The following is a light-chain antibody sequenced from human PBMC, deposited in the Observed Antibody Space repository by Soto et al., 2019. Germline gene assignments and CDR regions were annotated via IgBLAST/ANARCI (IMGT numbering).Light chain of an antibody. Sequence: DIQMTQSPSSLSASVGGRVTITCGASESIRSYLNWYQQKPGKAPKLLIYAASSLQSGVPSRFSGSGSGTDFTLTISSLQPEDFATYYCQQSYSTPQLTFGGGTKVEIK. CDR2: AAS. CDR1: ESIRSY. CDR3: QQSYSTPQLT. V-gene: IGKV1-39*01. J-gene: IGKJ4*01.